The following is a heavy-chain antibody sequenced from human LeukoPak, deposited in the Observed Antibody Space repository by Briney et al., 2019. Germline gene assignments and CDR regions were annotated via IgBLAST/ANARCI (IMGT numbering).Heavy chain of an antibody. D-gene: IGHD3-3*01. CDR2: IKQDGSEK. CDR3: ARHPVVTIFGVVIKNWFDP. Sequence: GGPLRLSCAVSGFTFNSYWMSWVRQAPGKGREWVANIKQDGSEKYYVDSVKGRFTISRDNAKNSLYLQMNSLRAEDTAVYYCARHPVVTIFGVVIKNWFDPWGQGTLVTVSS. CDR1: GFTFNSYW. J-gene: IGHJ5*02. V-gene: IGHV3-7*01.